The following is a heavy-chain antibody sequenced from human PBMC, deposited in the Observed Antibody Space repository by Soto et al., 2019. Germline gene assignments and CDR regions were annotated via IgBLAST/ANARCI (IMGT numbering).Heavy chain of an antibody. CDR1: GFTFTSSA. D-gene: IGHD6-13*01. J-gene: IGHJ1*01. CDR3: VKDESINWYSGHFRH. Sequence: SVKVSCKASGFTFTSSAVQWVRQARGQRLEWIGWIVVGSGNTNYAQKFQERVTITRDMSTSTAYMELSSLRSEDTAFYYCVKDESINWYSGHFRHWGQGTLVTVSS. CDR2: IVVGSGNT. V-gene: IGHV1-58*01.